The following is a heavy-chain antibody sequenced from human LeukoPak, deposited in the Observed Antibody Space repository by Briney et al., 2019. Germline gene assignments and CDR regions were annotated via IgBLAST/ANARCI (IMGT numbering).Heavy chain of an antibody. Sequence: GGSLRLSCAASGFTFSDYYMSWIRQAPGKGLGWISYISSSGSTRYYADSVKGRFTISRDNAKNSLYLEMNSLRAEDTAVYYCARESPGIAAAGLGFWGQGTLVTVSS. J-gene: IGHJ4*02. CDR3: ARESPGIAAAGLGF. V-gene: IGHV3-11*01. D-gene: IGHD6-13*01. CDR1: GFTFSDYY. CDR2: ISSSGSTR.